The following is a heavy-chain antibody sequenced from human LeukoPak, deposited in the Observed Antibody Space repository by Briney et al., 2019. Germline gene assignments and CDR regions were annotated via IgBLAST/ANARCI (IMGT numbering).Heavy chain of an antibody. CDR3: ARDLGCSSTSCYYYYYYGMDV. J-gene: IGHJ6*02. Sequence: SVKVSCKASGGTFSSYAISWVRQAPGQGLEWMGGIIPIFGTANYAQKFQGRVTITRDTSASTAYMELSSLRSEDTAVYYCARDLGCSSTSCYYYYYYGMDVWGQGTTVTVSS. V-gene: IGHV1-69*05. D-gene: IGHD2-2*01. CDR2: IIPIFGTA. CDR1: GGTFSSYA.